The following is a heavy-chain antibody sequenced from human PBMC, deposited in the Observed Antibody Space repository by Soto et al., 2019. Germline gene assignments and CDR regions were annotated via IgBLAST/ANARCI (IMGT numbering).Heavy chain of an antibody. J-gene: IGHJ3*02. Sequence: ASVKVSCKASGYTFTSYYMHWVRQAPGQGLEWMGIINPSGGSTSYAQKFQGRVTMTRDTSTSTVYMELSSLRSEDTAVYYCAIQYYYDSSGYYGGFRSGDAFDIWGQGTMVTVSS. D-gene: IGHD3-22*01. CDR3: AIQYYYDSSGYYGGFRSGDAFDI. CDR1: GYTFTSYY. CDR2: INPSGGST. V-gene: IGHV1-46*01.